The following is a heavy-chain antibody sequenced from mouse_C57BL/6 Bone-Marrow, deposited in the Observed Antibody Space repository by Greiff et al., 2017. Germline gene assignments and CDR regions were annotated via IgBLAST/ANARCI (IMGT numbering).Heavy chain of an antibody. D-gene: IGHD1-1*01. V-gene: IGHV14-1*01. J-gene: IGHJ4*01. CDR2: IDPEDGDT. CDR1: GFNIKDYY. Sequence: EVQLQQSGAELVRPGASVKLSCTASGFNIKDYYMHWVKQRPEQGLEWIGRIDPEDGDTEYAPTFPGKANMTADTTSHTAYLQLSSLTSEDTAFYYCTTGFYYDYYAMGYGGQGTSGTVSS. CDR3: TTGFYYDYYAMGY.